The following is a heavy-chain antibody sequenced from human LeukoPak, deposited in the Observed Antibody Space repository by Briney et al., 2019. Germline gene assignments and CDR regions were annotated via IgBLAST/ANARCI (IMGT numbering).Heavy chain of an antibody. Sequence: GGSLRLSCAASGFTFSTYAMSWVRQAPGKGLEWVSGISDGGYYTYYADSVKGRFTISRDNSKNTLYLQMNSLRAEDTAVYYCASPAVYSSSWYYFDYWDQGTLVTVSS. CDR3: ASPAVYSSSWYYFDY. J-gene: IGHJ4*02. CDR2: ISDGGYYT. V-gene: IGHV3-23*01. CDR1: GFTFSTYA. D-gene: IGHD6-13*01.